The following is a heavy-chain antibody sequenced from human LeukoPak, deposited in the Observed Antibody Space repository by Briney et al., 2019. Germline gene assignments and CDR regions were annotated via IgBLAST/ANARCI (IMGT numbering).Heavy chain of an antibody. V-gene: IGHV3-48*03. CDR1: GFTFSSYE. Sequence: GGSLRLFCAASGFTFSSYEMNWVRQAPGKGLEWVSYISSSGSTIYYADAVKGRFTISRDNAKNSLYLQMNSLRAEDTAVYYCARGSSVAGEDYFDYWGQGTLVTVSS. CDR3: ARGSSVAGEDYFDY. D-gene: IGHD6-19*01. CDR2: ISSSGSTI. J-gene: IGHJ4*02.